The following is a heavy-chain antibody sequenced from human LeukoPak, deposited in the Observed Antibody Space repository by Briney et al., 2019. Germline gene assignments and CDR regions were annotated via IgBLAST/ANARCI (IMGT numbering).Heavy chain of an antibody. Sequence: GGSLRLSCAASGFTFSHYYMTWLRQAPGKGLEWVSYISSSGSPIYYADSVKGRFTISRDNAQNSLYLQMNSLRGEDTAVYYCARIGGSSYYGMEVWGQGTTVTVSS. J-gene: IGHJ6*02. D-gene: IGHD3-16*01. CDR2: ISSSGSPI. CDR1: GFTFSHYY. V-gene: IGHV3-11*01. CDR3: ARIGGSSYYGMEV.